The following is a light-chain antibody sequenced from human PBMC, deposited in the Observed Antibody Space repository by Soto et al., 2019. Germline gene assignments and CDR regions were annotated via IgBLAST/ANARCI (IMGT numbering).Light chain of an antibody. CDR3: QQYDRSPIT. Sequence: EIVLTQSPGTLSLSPGERATLYRRASQSISSNRFAWFQEKPGQAPSLLIYGVSSRATGIPDRFSGSGSGTDFTLTISRLEPEDFGVYYCQQYDRSPITFGPGTKVDIK. CDR2: GVS. CDR1: QSISSNR. J-gene: IGKJ3*01. V-gene: IGKV3-20*01.